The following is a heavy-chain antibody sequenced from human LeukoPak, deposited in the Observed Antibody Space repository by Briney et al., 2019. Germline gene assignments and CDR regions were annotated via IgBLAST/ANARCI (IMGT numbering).Heavy chain of an antibody. Sequence: GGSLRLSCAASGFTFSSYGMHWVRQAPGKGLEWVAVIWYDGSSKYYADSVKGRFTISRDNSKNTLYLQMNSLRAEDTAVYYCARVGYYDFWSGSRNVGPALDYWGQGTLVTVSS. J-gene: IGHJ4*02. D-gene: IGHD3-3*01. CDR3: ARVGYYDFWSGSRNVGPALDY. CDR1: GFTFSSYG. CDR2: IWYDGSSK. V-gene: IGHV3-33*01.